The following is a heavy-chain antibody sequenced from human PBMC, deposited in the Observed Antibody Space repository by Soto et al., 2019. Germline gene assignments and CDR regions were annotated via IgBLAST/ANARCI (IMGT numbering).Heavy chain of an antibody. CDR1: GGTFSSYA. CDR3: AREGAAAGSYYYYGMDV. D-gene: IGHD6-13*01. CDR2: IIPIFGTA. Sequence: QVQLVQSGAEVKKPGSSVKVSCKASGGTFSSYAISWVRQAPGQGLEWMGGIIPIFGTANYAQKSQGGVTIPADETTSTAYMELSSLRSEDTAVYYCAREGAAAGSYYYYGMDVWGQGTTVTVSS. V-gene: IGHV1-69*12. J-gene: IGHJ6*02.